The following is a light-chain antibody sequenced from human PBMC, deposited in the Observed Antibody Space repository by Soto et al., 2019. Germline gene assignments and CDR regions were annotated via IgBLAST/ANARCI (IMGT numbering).Light chain of an antibody. V-gene: IGKV3-20*01. J-gene: IGKJ1*01. CDR3: QHYGFSQWT. CDR2: GVS. CDR1: QTGSNSY. Sequence: EIVLTQSPGTLSLSPGEIATLSCRPSQTGSNSYLAWYQHKSGQAPRLLIYGVSSRATGIPDRFSGSGSGTEFTLTITRLEPEDSAVYFCQHYGFSQWTFGQGTKVDIK.